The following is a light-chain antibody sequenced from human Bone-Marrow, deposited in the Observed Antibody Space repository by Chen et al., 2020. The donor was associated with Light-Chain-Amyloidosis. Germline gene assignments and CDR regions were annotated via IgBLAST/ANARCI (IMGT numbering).Light chain of an antibody. Sequence: DIQMTQSPSSLSASEGDRVTITCRASQDITNYLAWFQQRPGKAPKPLISAASSLQSGVPSRFSGSGSKTYFTLTISSLQPEDSATYYCQQYDSYPPTFGQGTKVEIK. J-gene: IGKJ1*01. CDR1: QDITNY. CDR2: AAS. CDR3: QQYDSYPPT. V-gene: IGKV1-16*01.